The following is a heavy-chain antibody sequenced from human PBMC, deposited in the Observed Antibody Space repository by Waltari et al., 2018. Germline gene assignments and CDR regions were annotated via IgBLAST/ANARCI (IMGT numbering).Heavy chain of an antibody. CDR2: ITYDGGRK. J-gene: IGHJ4*02. CDR1: GFTFSRHG. D-gene: IGHD2-15*01. V-gene: IGHV3-30*03. Sequence: QVRLAESGGGMVQSGGSLRLSCEASGFTFSRHGLNWVRQAPGKGVEWVAFITYDGGRKFYSDSLKGRFTISRDNSKDILFLDMNNLRRDDTAVYFCARGSAGKPLDNWGQGALVTVSS. CDR3: ARGSAGKPLDN.